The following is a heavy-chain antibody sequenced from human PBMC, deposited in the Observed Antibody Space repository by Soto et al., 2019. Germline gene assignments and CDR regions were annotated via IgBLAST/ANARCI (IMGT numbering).Heavy chain of an antibody. CDR3: AADPYCGGDCYFDY. CDR1: GFTFFTSA. Sequence: GASVKVSCKASGFTFFTSAVQWVRQARGQGLEWIGWIIVSSGNTNYAQKFQERVTITRDMSTNTAYMELTSLRPEDTAVYYCAADPYCGGDCYFDYWGQGIVVTVSS. J-gene: IGHJ4*02. D-gene: IGHD2-21*02. V-gene: IGHV1-58*01. CDR2: IIVSSGNT.